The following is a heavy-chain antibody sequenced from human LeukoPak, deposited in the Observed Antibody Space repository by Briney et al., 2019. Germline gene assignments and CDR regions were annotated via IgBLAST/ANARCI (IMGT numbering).Heavy chain of an antibody. Sequence: GGSLRLSCVASGFTFTNYAMTWVRQAPGKGPELVAGIWGDDDKTVYGDAVKGRFTISRDNSKNTLYLRMNSLRADDTAVYYCAKTQGYYDAWGEGALVTVSS. V-gene: IGHV3-23*01. J-gene: IGHJ5*02. CDR3: AKTQGYYDA. D-gene: IGHD2-15*01. CDR1: GFTFTNYA. CDR2: IWGDDDKT.